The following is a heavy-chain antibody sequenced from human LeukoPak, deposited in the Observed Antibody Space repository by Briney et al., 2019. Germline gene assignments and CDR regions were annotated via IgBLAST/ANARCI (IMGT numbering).Heavy chain of an antibody. Sequence: SETLSLTCAVYGGSFSGYYWSWIRQPPGKGLEWIGSIYYSGRTYYNPSLKSRVTISVDTSKNQFSLKLSSVTAADTAVYYCARHLGGSSWFDYWGQGTLVSVSS. J-gene: IGHJ4*02. CDR2: IYYSGRT. CDR1: GGSFSGYY. CDR3: ARHLGGSSWFDY. D-gene: IGHD6-13*01. V-gene: IGHV4-34*01.